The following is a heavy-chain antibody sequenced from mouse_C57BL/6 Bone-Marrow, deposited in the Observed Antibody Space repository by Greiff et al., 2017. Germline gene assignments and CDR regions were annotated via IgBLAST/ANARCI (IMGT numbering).Heavy chain of an antibody. J-gene: IGHJ3*01. CDR1: GYTFTSYW. CDR3: ARSGPAWFAY. CDR2: IDPSDSYT. Sequence: VQLQQPGAELVMPGASVKLSCKASGYTFTSYWMQWVKQRPGQGLEWIGEIDPSDSYTNYNQKFKGKATLTVDTSSSTAYMQLSSLTSEDSAVYYCARSGPAWFAYWGQGTLVTVSA. D-gene: IGHD3-1*01. V-gene: IGHV1-50*01.